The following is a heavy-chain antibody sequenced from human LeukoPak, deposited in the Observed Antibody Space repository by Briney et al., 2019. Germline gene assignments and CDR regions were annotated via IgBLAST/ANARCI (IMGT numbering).Heavy chain of an antibody. V-gene: IGHV4-34*01. J-gene: IGHJ1*01. Sequence: SETLSLTCTVSGVSIATYYWSWIRQPPGKGLEWIGEINDSGSSNYIPSLKSRVTISVDRSKNQFSLWLSSVTAADTAMYYCARHSVYSKSSGYNLWGQGTLVTVSS. D-gene: IGHD6-19*01. CDR1: GVSIATYY. CDR2: INDSGSS. CDR3: ARHSVYSKSSGYNL.